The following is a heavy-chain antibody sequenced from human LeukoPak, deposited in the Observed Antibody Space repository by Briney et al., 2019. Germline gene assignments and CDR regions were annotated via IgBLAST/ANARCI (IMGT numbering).Heavy chain of an antibody. CDR3: AKDMYYDSSGPVDY. Sequence: PGGSLRLSCAASGFTFSSYWMHWVRQAPGEGLVWVSRINTDGSSTSYADSGEGRFTISRDNAKNSLYLQMNSLRAEDTALYYCAKDMYYDSSGPVDYWGQGTLVTVSS. D-gene: IGHD3-22*01. CDR2: INTDGSST. J-gene: IGHJ4*02. CDR1: GFTFSSYW. V-gene: IGHV3-74*01.